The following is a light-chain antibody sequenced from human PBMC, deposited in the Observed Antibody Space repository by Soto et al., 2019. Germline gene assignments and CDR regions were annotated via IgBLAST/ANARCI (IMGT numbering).Light chain of an antibody. CDR3: PSADNSDSSMV. J-gene: IGLJ3*02. Sequence: SYELTQPPSVSVSPGQTARITCSGDALPKQYAYWYQQKPGQAPVLVIYKDSERPSGIPERFSGSSSGTTVTLTISGVQAEDEAYYYCPSADNSDSSMVFGGGTKLTVL. V-gene: IGLV3-25*03. CDR2: KDS. CDR1: ALPKQY.